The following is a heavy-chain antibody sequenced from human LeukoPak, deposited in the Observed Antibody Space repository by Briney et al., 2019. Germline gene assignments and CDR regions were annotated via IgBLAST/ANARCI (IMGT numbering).Heavy chain of an antibody. J-gene: IGHJ6*02. CDR3: ARAYRCSSTSCYSFHNYYYYGMDV. CDR1: GFTFSSYS. V-gene: IGHV3-21*01. CDR2: ISSTSIYI. D-gene: IGHD2-2*01. Sequence: GGGLRLSCVASGFTFSSYSINWVRAALGKGLEWVSSISSTSIYIYYADSVKGRFTISRDNAKNSLYLQMNSLRAENTAVYYCARAYRCSSTSCYSFHNYYYYGMDVWGQGTTVTVSS.